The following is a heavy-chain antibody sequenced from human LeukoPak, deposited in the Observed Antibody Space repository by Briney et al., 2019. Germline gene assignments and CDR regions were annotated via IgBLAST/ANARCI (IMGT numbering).Heavy chain of an antibody. V-gene: IGHV1-24*01. J-gene: IGHJ4*02. CDR2: FDPEDGET. CDR3: ATFIVVVPAAIPYFDY. D-gene: IGHD2-2*02. CDR1: GYTLTELS. Sequence: ASVKVSCKVSGYTLTELSMHWVRQAPGKGLEWMGGFDPEDGETIYAQKFQGRVTMTEDTSTDTAYMELSSLRSEDTAVYYCATFIVVVPAAIPYFDYWGQGTLVTVSS.